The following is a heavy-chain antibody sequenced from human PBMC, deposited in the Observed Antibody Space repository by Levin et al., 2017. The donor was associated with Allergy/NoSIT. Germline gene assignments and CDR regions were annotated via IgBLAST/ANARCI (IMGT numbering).Heavy chain of an antibody. CDR1: GGSFGGYY. Sequence: SQTLSLTCAVSGGSFGGYYWSWLRQPPGKGPEWIGEISHRGSTTYNPSLTSRVSISVDTSRNQFSINLHSVTAADTAVYYCAVFSLRYGTFEIWGRGTMVTVSS. V-gene: IGHV4-34*01. CDR2: ISHRGST. J-gene: IGHJ3*02. CDR3: AVFSLRYGTFEI. D-gene: IGHD4-17*01.